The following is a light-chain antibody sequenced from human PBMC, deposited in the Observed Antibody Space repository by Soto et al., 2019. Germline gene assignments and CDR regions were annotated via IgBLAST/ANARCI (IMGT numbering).Light chain of an antibody. CDR3: SSYTNSSYV. Sequence: QSALTQPPSVSGSPGQSITISCTGTSSDVGGYNYVSWYQQHPDKAPKLIIYEVSNRPSGVSNRFSGSKSGNTASLTISGLQAEDDADYYCSSYTNSSYVFGTGTKLTVL. J-gene: IGLJ1*01. V-gene: IGLV2-14*01. CDR1: SSDVGGYNY. CDR2: EVS.